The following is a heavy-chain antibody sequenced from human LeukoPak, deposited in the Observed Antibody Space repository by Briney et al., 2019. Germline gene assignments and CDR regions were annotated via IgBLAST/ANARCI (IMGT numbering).Heavy chain of an antibody. CDR2: IYYTGST. CDR3: ARLLWNGRGAFDI. Sequence: PSETLSLTCTVSGGSISNYYWSWIRQPPGKGLEYIGYIYYTGSTNYNPSLKSRVTISVDTSKNQFSLKVSSVTAADTAVYYCARLLWNGRGAFDILGRGTLVTVSS. V-gene: IGHV4-59*08. CDR1: GGSISNYY. J-gene: IGHJ3*02. D-gene: IGHD1-1*01.